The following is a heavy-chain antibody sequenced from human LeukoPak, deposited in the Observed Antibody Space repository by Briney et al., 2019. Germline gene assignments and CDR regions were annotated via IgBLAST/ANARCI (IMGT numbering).Heavy chain of an antibody. Sequence: PSETLSLTCTVSGGSISSSTYYWGWIRQPPGKGLEWIGSIYYSGSTYYNPSLKSRVTISVDTSKNQFSLKLSSVTAPDTAVYFRARPPYLRYFSCTRCPKYNWFDPWGQGTLVTVSS. V-gene: IGHV4-39*01. CDR3: ARPPYLRYFSCTRCPKYNWFDP. D-gene: IGHD2-2*01. J-gene: IGHJ5*02. CDR1: GGSISSSTYY. CDR2: IYYSGST.